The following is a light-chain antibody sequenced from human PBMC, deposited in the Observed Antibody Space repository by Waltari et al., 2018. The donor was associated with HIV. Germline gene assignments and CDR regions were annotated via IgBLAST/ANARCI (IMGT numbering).Light chain of an antibody. CDR1: EIIKSTY. Sequence: ETVLTQSPRTLSLCPGDRATLSCMTSEIIKSTYLSWYHRKGAQPPRLLIYGASSRVPGIPDRFSGSGSRTDFNLTINRLAPEDFATYYCHQYGSSFWTFGQGTKVDVK. CDR2: GAS. CDR3: HQYGSSFWT. J-gene: IGKJ1*01. V-gene: IGKV3-20*01.